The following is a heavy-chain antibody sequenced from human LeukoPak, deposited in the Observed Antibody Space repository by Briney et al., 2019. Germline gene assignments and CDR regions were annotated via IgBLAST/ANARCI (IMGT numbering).Heavy chain of an antibody. CDR3: ARETIVVVPAAMDLYYYYGMDV. CDR1: GGTFSSYA. J-gene: IGHJ6*02. D-gene: IGHD2-2*01. Sequence: GASVKVSCKASGGTFSSYAISWVRQAPGQGLEWMGGIIPIFGTANCAQKFQGRVTITADESTSTAYMELSSLRSEDTAVYYCARETIVVVPAAMDLYYYYGMDVWGQGTTVTVSS. V-gene: IGHV1-69*13. CDR2: IIPIFGTA.